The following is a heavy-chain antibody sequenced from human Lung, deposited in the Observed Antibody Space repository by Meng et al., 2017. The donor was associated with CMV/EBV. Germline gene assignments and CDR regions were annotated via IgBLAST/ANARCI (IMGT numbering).Heavy chain of an antibody. CDR3: ARRYCSGGSCYKQFDY. V-gene: IGHV1-69*10. Sequence: SVKVSCKASGGTFSSYAISWVRQAPRQGLEWMGGIIPILGIANYAQKFQGRVTITADKSTSTAYMELSSLRSEDTAVYYCARRYCSGGSCYKQFDYWGQGTXVTVYS. CDR2: IIPILGIA. D-gene: IGHD2-15*01. CDR1: GGTFSSYA. J-gene: IGHJ4*02.